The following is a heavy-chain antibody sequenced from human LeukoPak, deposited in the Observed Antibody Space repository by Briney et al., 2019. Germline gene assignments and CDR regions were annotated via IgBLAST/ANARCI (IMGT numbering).Heavy chain of an antibody. D-gene: IGHD4-17*01. CDR2: IDHSGST. CDR1: GGSFSGYY. V-gene: IGHV4-34*01. J-gene: IGHJ5*02. Sequence: SETLSLTCAVYGGSFSGYYWSWIRQPPGKGLEWIGEIDHSGSTNYNPSLKSRVTISVDTSKNQFSLKLSSVTAADTAVYYCARGLDYGDNYNWFDPWGQGTLVTVSS. CDR3: ARGLDYGDNYNWFDP.